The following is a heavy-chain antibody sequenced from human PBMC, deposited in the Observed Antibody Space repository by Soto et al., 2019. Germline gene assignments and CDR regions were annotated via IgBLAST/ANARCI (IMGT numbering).Heavy chain of an antibody. J-gene: IGHJ6*03. CDR1: GGSFSGYY. Sequence: SETLSLTCAVYGGSFSGYYWSWIRQPPGKGLEWIGEINHSGSTNYNPSLKSRVTISVDTSKNQFSLKLSSVTAADTAVYYCARVHPLGATVTTATFYYYYMDVWGKGTTVTVSS. V-gene: IGHV4-34*01. D-gene: IGHD4-17*01. CDR3: ARVHPLGATVTTATFYYYYMDV. CDR2: INHSGST.